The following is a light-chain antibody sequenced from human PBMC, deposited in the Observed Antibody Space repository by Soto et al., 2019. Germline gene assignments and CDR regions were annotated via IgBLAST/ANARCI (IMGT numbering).Light chain of an antibody. Sequence: ENVLTQSPGTLSLSPGERATLSCRASQTVSSDYVAWYQQKPGQAPRLLIYDASTRATGIPDRFSGSGSGTDFTLTISRLEPEDFAMYYCQQYGGSILVTFGGGTKVEIK. V-gene: IGKV3-20*01. CDR1: QTVSSDY. J-gene: IGKJ4*01. CDR2: DAS. CDR3: QQYGGSILVT.